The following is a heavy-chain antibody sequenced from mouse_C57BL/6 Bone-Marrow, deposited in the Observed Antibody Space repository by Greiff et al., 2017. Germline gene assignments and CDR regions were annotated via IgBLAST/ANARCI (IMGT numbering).Heavy chain of an antibody. CDR2: IDPENGDT. CDR3: TIYYDYDVAY. D-gene: IGHD2-4*01. V-gene: IGHV14-4*01. J-gene: IGHJ3*01. Sequence: EVQVVESGAELVRPGASVKLSCTASGFNIKDDYMHWVKQRPEQGLEWIGWIDPENGDTEYASKFQGKATITADTSSNTAYLQLSSLTSEDTAVYYCTIYYDYDVAYWGQGTLVTVSA. CDR1: GFNIKDDY.